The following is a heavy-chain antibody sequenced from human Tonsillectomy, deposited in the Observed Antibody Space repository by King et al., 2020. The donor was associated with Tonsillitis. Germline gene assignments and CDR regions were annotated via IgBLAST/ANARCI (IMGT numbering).Heavy chain of an antibody. Sequence: QLQESGPGLVKPSETLSLTCTVSGGSISSYYWSWIRQPPGKGLEWIGYTYYSGSTNYNPSLKSRVTISIDTSKNQFSLKLSSVTAADTAVYYCARLSLEMATMYIDYWGQGTLVTVSS. D-gene: IGHD5-24*01. V-gene: IGHV4-59*08. CDR2: TYYSGST. CDR3: ARLSLEMATMYIDY. J-gene: IGHJ4*02. CDR1: GGSISSYY.